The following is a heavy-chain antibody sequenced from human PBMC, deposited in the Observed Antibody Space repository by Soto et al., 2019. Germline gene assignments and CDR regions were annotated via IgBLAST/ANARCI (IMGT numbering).Heavy chain of an antibody. CDR1: GGSISSSNW. CDR3: AREPRYCSSTSCYSGYYYYGMDV. Sequence: SETLSLTCAVSGGSISSSNWWSWVRQPPGKGLEWIGEIDHSGSTNYNPSLKIRVTISVDKSKNQFSLKLSSVTAADTAVYYCAREPRYCSSTSCYSGYYYYGMDVWGQGTTVTVSS. D-gene: IGHD2-2*02. V-gene: IGHV4-4*02. J-gene: IGHJ6*02. CDR2: IDHSGST.